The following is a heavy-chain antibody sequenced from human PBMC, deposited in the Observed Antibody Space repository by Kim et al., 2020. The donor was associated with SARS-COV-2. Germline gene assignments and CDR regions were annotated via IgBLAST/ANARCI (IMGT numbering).Heavy chain of an antibody. CDR3: ARDRYGARYYYMDV. CDR1: GFTFSSYG. V-gene: IGHV3-33*01. Sequence: GGSLRLSCAASGFTFSSYGMHWVRQAPGKGLEWVAVICYDRSNKYYADSVKGRFTISRDNSKNTLYLQMNSLRAEDTAVYYCARDRYGARYYYMDVWGKGTTVTVSS. CDR2: ICYDRSNK. D-gene: IGHD4-17*01. J-gene: IGHJ6*03.